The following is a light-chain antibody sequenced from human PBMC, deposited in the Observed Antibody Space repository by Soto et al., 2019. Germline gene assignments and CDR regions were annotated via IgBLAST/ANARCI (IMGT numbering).Light chain of an antibody. CDR2: DAS. CDR1: PSVSSY. Sequence: EIVLTHSPATLSLSPGERATLYCRASPSVSSYLAWYQQKPGQAPRLLIYDASNRATGIPARFSGSGSGTDFXXXISSLEPEDFAVYYCQQRSNWPSITFGQGTRLEIK. CDR3: QQRSNWPSIT. V-gene: IGKV3-11*01. J-gene: IGKJ5*01.